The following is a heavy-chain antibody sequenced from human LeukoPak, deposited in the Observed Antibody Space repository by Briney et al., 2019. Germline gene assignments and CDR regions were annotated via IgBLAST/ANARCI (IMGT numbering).Heavy chain of an antibody. J-gene: IGHJ5*02. CDR3: ARDLGAAAGTPWFDP. D-gene: IGHD6-13*01. V-gene: IGHV4-59*01. CDR2: IYYSGST. CDR1: GGSISSYY. Sequence: KASETLSLTCTVSGGSISSYYWSWIRQPPGKGLEWIGYIYYSGSTSYNPSLKSRVTISVDTSKNQFSLKLSSVTAADTAVYYCARDLGAAAGTPWFDPWGQGTLVTVSS.